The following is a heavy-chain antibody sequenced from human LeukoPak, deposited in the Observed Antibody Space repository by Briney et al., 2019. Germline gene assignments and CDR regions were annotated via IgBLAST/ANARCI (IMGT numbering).Heavy chain of an antibody. CDR2: IIPILGIA. CDR1: GGTFSSYA. CDR3: ARDRRRGSYYFDY. D-gene: IGHD6-6*01. V-gene: IGHV1-69*04. Sequence: GASVKVSCKASGGTFSSYAISRVRQAPGQGLEWMGRIIPILGIANYAQKFQGRVTITADKSTSTAYMELSSLRSEDTAVYYCARDRRRGSYYFDYWGQGTLVTVSS. J-gene: IGHJ4*02.